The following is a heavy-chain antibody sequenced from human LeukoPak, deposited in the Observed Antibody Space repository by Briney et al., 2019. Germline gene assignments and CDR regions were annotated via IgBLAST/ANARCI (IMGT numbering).Heavy chain of an antibody. D-gene: IGHD3-3*01. J-gene: IGHJ1*01. V-gene: IGHV3-74*01. CDR2: VNSDGKTT. Sequence: PGGSLRLSCAASGFTVSSNYMSWVRQAPGKGLVWVSRVNSDGKTTTYADSVKGRFTISRDNAKNSLYLQMNSLRAEDTAVYYCASRQLYYDFWSGNSKGEYFQHWGQGTLVTVSS. CDR3: ASRQLYYDFWSGNSKGEYFQH. CDR1: GFTVSSNY.